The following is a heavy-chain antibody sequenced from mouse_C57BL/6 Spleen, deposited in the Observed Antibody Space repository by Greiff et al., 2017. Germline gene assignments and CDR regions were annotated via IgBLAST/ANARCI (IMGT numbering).Heavy chain of an antibody. D-gene: IGHD2-5*01. Sequence: QVQLQQSGAELVRPGASVTLSCKASGYTFTDYEMHWVKQTPVHGLEWIGAIDPETGGTAYNQKFKGKAIRTADKSSSTAYMELRSLTSEDSAVYYCTRKRMYSNYEYFDVWGTGTTVTVSS. CDR2: IDPETGGT. V-gene: IGHV1-15*01. CDR1: GYTFTDYE. CDR3: TRKRMYSNYEYFDV. J-gene: IGHJ1*03.